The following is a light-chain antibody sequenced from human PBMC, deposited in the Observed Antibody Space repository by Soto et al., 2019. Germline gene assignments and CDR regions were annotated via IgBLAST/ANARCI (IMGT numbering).Light chain of an antibody. CDR2: EVH. CDR3: ASYLTTSPLEV. CDR1: ISDIGSHNY. J-gene: IGLJ1*01. Sequence: QSVLTLPASVSGSPGESITVSCFGSISDIGSHNYVSWYRQYPGEAPRLLIYEVHYRPSGVSSRFSGSKSGNTASLTISRLQDADEADYSCASYLTTSPLEVFRSGTKVTVL. V-gene: IGLV2-14*01.